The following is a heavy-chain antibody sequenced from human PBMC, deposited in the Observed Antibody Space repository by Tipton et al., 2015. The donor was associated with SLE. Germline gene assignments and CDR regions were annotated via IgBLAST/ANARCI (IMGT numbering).Heavy chain of an antibody. J-gene: IGHJ4*02. CDR3: TRGGGNLYFDY. V-gene: IGHV3-11*06. Sequence: SLRLSCAASGFTFSDYYMTWIRQAPGKGLEYVSHMSATTTYIYYADSVRGRFTISRDNSKNTLYLEMNNLRAEDTAVYYCTRGGGNLYFDYWGLGTLVTVSS. CDR2: MSATTTYI. CDR1: GFTFSDYY. D-gene: IGHD1-14*01.